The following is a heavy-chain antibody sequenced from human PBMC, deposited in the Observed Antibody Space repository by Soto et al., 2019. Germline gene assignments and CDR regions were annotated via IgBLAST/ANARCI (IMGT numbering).Heavy chain of an antibody. D-gene: IGHD6-19*01. V-gene: IGHV4-4*02. CDR3: ARSFGWYAIDQ. J-gene: IGHJ4*02. CDR1: SASIISEQR. Sequence: QMQLQESGPGLVKPSETLSLTCAVSSASIISEQRWSWVRQPPGKGLEWIGEIHHSGSTNNNPSLWNRVTMSVDTSENQFSLNLNSVTAADTAVYYCARSFGWYAIDQWGQGTLVIVSS. CDR2: IHHSGST.